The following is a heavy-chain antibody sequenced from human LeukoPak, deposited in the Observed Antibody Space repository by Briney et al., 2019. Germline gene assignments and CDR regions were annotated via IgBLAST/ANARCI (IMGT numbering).Heavy chain of an antibody. Sequence: SDTLSLTCTVSSGSMSNYYWTWIRQPAGKGLEWVGRIHSTGSTTYNPSLKSRVSLSLATSKNQFSLKVTSVTAADTAVYYCARGHNWNDYFDPWGQGTLVTVSS. V-gene: IGHV4-4*07. D-gene: IGHD1-20*01. CDR1: SGSMSNYY. J-gene: IGHJ5*02. CDR3: ARGHNWNDYFDP. CDR2: IHSTGST.